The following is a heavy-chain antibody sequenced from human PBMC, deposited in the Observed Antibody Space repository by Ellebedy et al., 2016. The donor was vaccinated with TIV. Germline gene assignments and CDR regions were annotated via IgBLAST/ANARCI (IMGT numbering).Heavy chain of an antibody. D-gene: IGHD4-17*01. CDR2: IYQDGSEK. CDR3: ARRGSYGDYAVQINNWFDR. Sequence: GESLKISCAASGFTFRRYWMSWVRQAPGKGLEWVANIYQDGSEKYYVDSVQGRFTISRDNAKNSLYLQMNSLRVEDTAVYYCARRGSYGDYAVQINNWFDRWGQGTLVTVYS. V-gene: IGHV3-7*01. J-gene: IGHJ5*02. CDR1: GFTFRRYW.